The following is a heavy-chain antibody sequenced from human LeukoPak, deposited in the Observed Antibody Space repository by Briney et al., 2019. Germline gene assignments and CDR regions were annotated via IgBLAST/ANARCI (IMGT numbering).Heavy chain of an antibody. CDR3: AKRPPNYCSSTSCYGGGAFDI. Sequence: ETLSLTCTVSGGSISSYYWSWIRQPAGKGLEWVSAISGSGGSTYYADSVKGRFTISRDNSKNTLYLQMNSLRAEDTAVYYCAKRPPNYCSSTSCYGGGAFDIWGQGTMVTVSS. CDR2: ISGSGGST. D-gene: IGHD2-2*01. CDR1: GGSISSYY. J-gene: IGHJ3*02. V-gene: IGHV3-23*01.